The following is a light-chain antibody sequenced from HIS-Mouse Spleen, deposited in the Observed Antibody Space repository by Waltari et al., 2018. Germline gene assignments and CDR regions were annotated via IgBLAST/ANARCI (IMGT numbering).Light chain of an antibody. Sequence: QSVLTQPPSASGTPGQRVTISCSGSSSNIGSNYVYWYQQLPGTAPKLHIYRNNRRPQGVPERLSGSQAGASASLAISGLRSEDEADYYCAAWDDSLSGHVVFGGGTKLTVL. CDR3: AAWDDSLSGHVV. J-gene: IGLJ2*01. V-gene: IGLV1-47*01. CDR2: RNN. CDR1: SSNIGSNY.